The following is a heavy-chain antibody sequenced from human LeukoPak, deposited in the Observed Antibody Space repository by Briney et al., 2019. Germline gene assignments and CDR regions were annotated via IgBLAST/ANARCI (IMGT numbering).Heavy chain of an antibody. D-gene: IGHD3-10*01. J-gene: IGHJ4*02. CDR3: ARDQPHYYGSGSYYVRERYFDY. CDR2: ISSSSSSYI. V-gene: IGHV3-21*01. CDR1: GFTFSSYS. Sequence: GGSLRLSCAASGFTFSSYSMNWVRQAPGKGLEWVSSISSSSSSYIYYADSVKGRFTISRDNAKNSLYLQMNSLRAEDTAVYYCARDQPHYYGSGSYYVRERYFDYWGQGTLVTVSS.